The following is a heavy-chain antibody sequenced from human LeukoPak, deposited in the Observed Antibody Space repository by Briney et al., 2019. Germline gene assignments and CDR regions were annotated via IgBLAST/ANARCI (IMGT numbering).Heavy chain of an antibody. V-gene: IGHV4-31*03. J-gene: IGHJ4*02. CDR2: IYYSGST. D-gene: IGHD2/OR15-2a*01. Sequence: SETLSLTCTVSGGSISSGGYYWSWIRQYPGKGVEWIGYIYYSGSTYYNPSLKSRVTISVDTSKNQFSLKLSSVTAADTAVYYCASEFDEEYYFDYWGQGTLVTVSS. CDR1: GGSISSGGYY. CDR3: ASEFDEEYYFDY.